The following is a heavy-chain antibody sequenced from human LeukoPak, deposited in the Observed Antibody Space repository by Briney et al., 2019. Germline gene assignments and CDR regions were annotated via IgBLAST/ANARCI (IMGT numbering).Heavy chain of an antibody. V-gene: IGHV4-38-2*01. CDR3: ARVFCGADCYVDDY. Sequence: GSLRLSCAASGFTFSNYAMNWVRQAPGKGLEWLGHMSHSGSTYSNPSLRSRLTISVDTSKNQFSLNLNSVTAADTAVYYCARVFCGADCYVDDYWGQGTLVTVSS. J-gene: IGHJ4*02. CDR1: GFTFSNYA. CDR2: MSHSGST. D-gene: IGHD2-21*02.